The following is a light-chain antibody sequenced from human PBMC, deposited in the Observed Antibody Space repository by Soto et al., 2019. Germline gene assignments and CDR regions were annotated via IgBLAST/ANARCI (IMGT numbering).Light chain of an antibody. CDR2: SNN. J-gene: IGLJ2*01. CDR3: AAWDDSLSGVV. Sequence: QSVLTQPPSASGTPGQRVTISFSGSSSNIGSNYVYWYQQLPGTAPKLLIYSNNPRPSGVPDRFSGSKSGTSASLAISGLRSEDEADYYCAAWDDSLSGVVFGGGTKLTVL. CDR1: SSNIGSNY. V-gene: IGLV1-47*02.